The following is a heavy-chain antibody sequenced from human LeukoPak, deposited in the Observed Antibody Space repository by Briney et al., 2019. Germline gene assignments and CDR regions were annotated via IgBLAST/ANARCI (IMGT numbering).Heavy chain of an antibody. D-gene: IGHD3-22*01. Sequence: GASVKVSCKASGGTFSSYAISWVRQAPGQGLEWMGWINAGNGNTKYSQKFQGRVTITRDTSASTAYMELSSLRSEDTAVYYCARRVDDYYDSSGYHDAFDIWGQGTMVTVSS. CDR3: ARRVDDYYDSSGYHDAFDI. J-gene: IGHJ3*02. CDR1: GGTFSSYA. V-gene: IGHV1-3*01. CDR2: INAGNGNT.